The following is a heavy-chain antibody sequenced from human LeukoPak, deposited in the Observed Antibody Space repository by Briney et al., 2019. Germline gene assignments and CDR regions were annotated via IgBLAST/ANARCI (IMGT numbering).Heavy chain of an antibody. CDR1: GGSISSYY. CDR2: IYYSGST. CDR3: AASWGFGGYFDY. V-gene: IGHV4-59*01. D-gene: IGHD3-10*01. Sequence: KTSETLSLTCTVSGGSISSYYWSWIRQPPGKGLEWIGYIYYSGSTNYNPSLKSRVTISVDTSKNQFSLKLSSVTAADTAVYYCAASWGFGGYFDYWGQGTLVTVSS. J-gene: IGHJ4*02.